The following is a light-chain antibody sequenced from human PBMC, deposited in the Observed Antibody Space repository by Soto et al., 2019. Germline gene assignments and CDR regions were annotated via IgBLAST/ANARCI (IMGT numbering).Light chain of an antibody. V-gene: IGKV3-15*01. CDR3: QQYNNWHPLT. CDR2: GAS. CDR1: QSVSSN. J-gene: IGKJ4*01. Sequence: EIVMTQSPSTLSVSPGERATLSCRASQSVSSNLAWYQQKPGQAPKLLIYGASTRATGIPARFSGSGSGTEFTPTISSLQSEDFAVYYCQQYNNWHPLTFGGGTKVEIK.